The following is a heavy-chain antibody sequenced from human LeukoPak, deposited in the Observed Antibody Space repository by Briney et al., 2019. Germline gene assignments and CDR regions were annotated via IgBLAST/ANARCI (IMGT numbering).Heavy chain of an antibody. V-gene: IGHV3-48*04. J-gene: IGHJ3*02. Sequence: GGSLRLSCAASGFTFSSYAMSWVRQAPGKGLEWVSYIGSSGSSIYHADSVKGRFTISRDNAKNSLYLEMNSLRAEDTAVYYCAREGRAIAFDIWGQGTMVTVSS. CDR3: AREGRAIAFDI. CDR2: IGSSGSSI. CDR1: GFTFSSYA. D-gene: IGHD3-10*01.